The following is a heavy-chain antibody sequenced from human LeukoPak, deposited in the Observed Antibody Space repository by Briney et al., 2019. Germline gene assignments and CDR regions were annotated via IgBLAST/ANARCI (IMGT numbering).Heavy chain of an antibody. V-gene: IGHV4-59*01. CDR1: GGPLTSYY. CDR2: IFYSGST. J-gene: IGHJ4*02. Sequence: SETLSLTCTVSGGPLTSYYWSWIRQPPRQELEWIGYIFYSGSTNYNPSLKSRVTISVDTSKHQFSLQLSSVPAADTAVYYCARTTFYYGSGSYYYFDYWGQGTLVSVSS. D-gene: IGHD3-10*01. CDR3: ARTTFYYGSGSYYYFDY.